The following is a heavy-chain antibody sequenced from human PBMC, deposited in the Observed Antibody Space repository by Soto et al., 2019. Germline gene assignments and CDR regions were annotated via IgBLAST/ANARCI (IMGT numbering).Heavy chain of an antibody. J-gene: IGHJ5*02. V-gene: IGHV1-3*01. Sequence: GASVKVSCKASGYTFTSYAMHWVRQAPGQRLEWMGWINAGNGNTKYSQKFQGRVTITRDTSASTAYMELSSLRSEDTAVYYCARALYCTNGVCYTGKDWFDPWGQGTLVTVSS. D-gene: IGHD2-8*01. CDR1: GYTFTSYA. CDR3: ARALYCTNGVCYTGKDWFDP. CDR2: INAGNGNT.